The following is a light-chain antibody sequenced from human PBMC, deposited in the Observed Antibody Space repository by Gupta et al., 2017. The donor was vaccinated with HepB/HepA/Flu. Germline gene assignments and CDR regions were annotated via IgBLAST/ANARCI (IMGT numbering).Light chain of an antibody. CDR1: QYVAHY. J-gene: IGKJ4*01. CDR2: DVS. Sequence: EIVLTQSPATLSLSPGERATLSCRASQYVAHYLAWYQQKPGQAPRLLIHDVSDRATGVPDRFSGSGSGTDFTLTISILQPQDFAIYYCQRHDKWHLTFSGGTRVDMK. V-gene: IGKV3-11*01. CDR3: QRHDKWHLT.